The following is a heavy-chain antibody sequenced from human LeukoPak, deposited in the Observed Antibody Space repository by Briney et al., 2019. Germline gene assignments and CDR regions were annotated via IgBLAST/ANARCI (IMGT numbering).Heavy chain of an antibody. D-gene: IGHD6-13*01. CDR3: AKDRSDSSTWYAGSH. CDR1: GFSFSNWA. V-gene: IGHV3-23*01. Sequence: GGSLRLSCAASGFSFSNWAMSWVRQAPGKGLEWVSGFTRNDETTSYADSVKGRFTISRDNSKNTLYLQMSSLRAEDTAVYYCAKDRSDSSTWYAGSHWGQGALVTVSS. J-gene: IGHJ4*02. CDR2: FTRNDETT.